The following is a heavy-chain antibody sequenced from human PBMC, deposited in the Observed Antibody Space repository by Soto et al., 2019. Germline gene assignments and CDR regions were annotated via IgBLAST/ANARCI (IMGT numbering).Heavy chain of an antibody. V-gene: IGHV4-34*01. Sequence: PSETLSLTCAVYGGSFSGYYWSWIRQPPGKGLEWIGEINHSGSTNYNPSLKSRVTISVDTSKNQFSLKLSSVTAADTAVYYCARDRLRRLRFLETIYYGMDVWGQGTTVTVSS. D-gene: IGHD3-3*01. CDR1: GGSFSGYY. J-gene: IGHJ6*02. CDR2: INHSGST. CDR3: ARDRLRRLRFLETIYYGMDV.